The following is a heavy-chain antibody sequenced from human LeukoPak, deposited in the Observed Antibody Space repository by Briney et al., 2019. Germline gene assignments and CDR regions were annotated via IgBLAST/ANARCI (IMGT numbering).Heavy chain of an antibody. CDR2: IYYSGST. CDR1: GGSINNYY. J-gene: IGHJ4*02. V-gene: IGHV4-59*08. CDR3: ARHGSYYDILTGYYGPQPFDY. D-gene: IGHD3-9*01. Sequence: SETLSLTRTVSGGSINNYYWSWIRQPPGKGLEWIGYIYYSGSTNYNPSLKSRVTISVDTSKNQFSLKLSSVTAADTAVYYCARHGSYYDILTGYYGPQPFDYWGQGTLVTVSS.